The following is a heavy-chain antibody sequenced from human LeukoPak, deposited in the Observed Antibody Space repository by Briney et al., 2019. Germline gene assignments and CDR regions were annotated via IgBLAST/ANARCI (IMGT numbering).Heavy chain of an antibody. V-gene: IGHV3-48*04. CDR1: GFTFSDYS. CDR2: IDGSGDTI. CDR3: ARYGAYEYFDY. J-gene: IGHJ4*02. Sequence: GESLRLSCAASGFTFSDYSMNWVRQAPGKGLEWVSYIDGSGDTIYYADSVKGRFTISRDNAKNSLYLQMNSLRAEDTAVYYCARYGAYEYFDYWGQGTLVTVSS. D-gene: IGHD4-17*01.